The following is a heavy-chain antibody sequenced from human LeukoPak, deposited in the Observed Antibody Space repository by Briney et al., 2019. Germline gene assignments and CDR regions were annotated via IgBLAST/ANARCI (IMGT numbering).Heavy chain of an antibody. D-gene: IGHD3-10*01. J-gene: IGHJ5*02. V-gene: IGHV3-30-3*01. CDR2: ISYDGSNK. CDR1: GFTFSSYA. CDR3: AGGRGSGSYYNSPGWFDP. Sequence: GRSLRLSCAASGFTFSSYAMHWVRQAPGKGLEWVAVISYDGSNKYYADSVKGRFTISRDNSKNTLYLRMNSLRAEDTAVYYCAGGRGSGSYYNSPGWFDPWGQGTLVTVSS.